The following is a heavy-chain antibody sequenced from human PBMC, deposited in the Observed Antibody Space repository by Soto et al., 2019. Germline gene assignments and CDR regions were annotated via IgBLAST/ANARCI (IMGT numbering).Heavy chain of an antibody. CDR3: VRASTLLTTFGLDY. D-gene: IGHD4-17*01. Sequence: EVQLVESGGGLVQPGGSLRLSCASSGFTFSNFWMHWVRQAPGEGLVWVSRITGDGSNTNYADSVKGRFTISRDNAKNTVHLQQNSLRAEDTAVYYCVRASTLLTTFGLDYWGQGTLVTVSS. CDR2: ITGDGSNT. CDR1: GFTFSNFW. V-gene: IGHV3-74*01. J-gene: IGHJ4*02.